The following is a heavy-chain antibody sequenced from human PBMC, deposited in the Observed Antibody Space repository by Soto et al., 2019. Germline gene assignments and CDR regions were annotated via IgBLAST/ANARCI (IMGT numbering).Heavy chain of an antibody. CDR3: ATPLATRSDYYYYGMDV. J-gene: IGHJ6*02. Sequence: GGSLRLSCAASGFTFDDYAMHWVRQAPGKGLEWVSAISGSGGSTYYADSVKGRFTISRDNSKNTLYLQMNSLRAEDTAVYYCATPLATRSDYYYYGMDVWGQGTTVTVSS. D-gene: IGHD5-12*01. CDR1: GFTFDDYA. V-gene: IGHV3-23*01. CDR2: ISGSGGST.